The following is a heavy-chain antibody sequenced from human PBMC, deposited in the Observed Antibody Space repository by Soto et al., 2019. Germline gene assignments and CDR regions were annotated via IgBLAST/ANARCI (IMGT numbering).Heavy chain of an antibody. CDR2: ISPYTGNT. V-gene: IGHV1-18*01. CDR1: GYTFIKYG. Sequence: QVQLVQSGAEVKKPGASVKVSCKASGYTFIKYGFTWVRQAPGQGLEWMGWISPYTGNTNYAHKLQGRVTMTTDTSTSTAYMELRSLRSDDTAVYYCARLQLGTDIFDYWGQGPLVTVSS. J-gene: IGHJ4*02. CDR3: ARLQLGTDIFDY. D-gene: IGHD1-1*01.